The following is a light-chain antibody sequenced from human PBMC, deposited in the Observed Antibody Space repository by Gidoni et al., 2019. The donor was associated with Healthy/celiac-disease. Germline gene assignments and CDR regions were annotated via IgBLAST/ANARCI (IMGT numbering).Light chain of an antibody. CDR3: QQYNSYPWT. V-gene: IGKV1-5*03. J-gene: IGKJ1*01. CDR2: KAS. CDR1: QSISSW. Sequence: DIQMTQSPSTLSASVGDRVTITCRASQSISSWLAWYQQKPGKAPKLLIYKASSLESGVPSRFSGSGSGTEFTLTSSRLQPDDFANYYCQQYNSYPWTFGQGTKVEIK.